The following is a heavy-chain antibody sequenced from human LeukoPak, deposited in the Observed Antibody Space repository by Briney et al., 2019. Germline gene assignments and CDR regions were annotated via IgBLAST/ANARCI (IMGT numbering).Heavy chain of an antibody. CDR3: ARGGYGDIDY. Sequence: GGSLRLSCVASGFTVSSNYMSWVRQAPGKGLEWVSVIYSGGSTYYADSVKGRFTISRHNSKNTLYLQMNSLRAEDTAVYYCARGGYGDIDYWGQGTLVTVSS. J-gene: IGHJ4*02. D-gene: IGHD4-17*01. CDR1: GFTVSSNY. CDR2: IYSGGST. V-gene: IGHV3-53*04.